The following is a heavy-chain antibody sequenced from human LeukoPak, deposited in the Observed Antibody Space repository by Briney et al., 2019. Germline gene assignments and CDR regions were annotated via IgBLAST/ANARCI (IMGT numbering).Heavy chain of an antibody. CDR3: ARAEAAVVRGVIRY. J-gene: IGHJ4*02. CDR1: GFTFDDYG. CDR2: INWNGGST. Sequence: GGSLRLSCAASGFTFDDYGMSWVRQAPGKGLEWVSGINWNGGSTGYADSVKGRFTISRDNAKNSLYLQMNSLRAEDTALYYCARAEAAVVRGVIRYWGQGTLVTVSS. D-gene: IGHD3-10*01. V-gene: IGHV3-20*04.